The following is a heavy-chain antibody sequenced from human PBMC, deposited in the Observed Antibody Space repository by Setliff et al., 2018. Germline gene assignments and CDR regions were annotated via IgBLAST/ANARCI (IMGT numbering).Heavy chain of an antibody. CDR2: IIPVFRTA. CDR3: ARDTRDKYDSSGYYLSLDS. D-gene: IGHD3-22*01. V-gene: IGHV1-69*13. J-gene: IGHJ4*02. CDR1: GGTFRTDG. Sequence: RASVKVSCKASGGTFRTDGFSWVRQAPGQGLEWMGRIIPVFRTANYAQKFRGRVTITADEVARTAYMELSTLRSEDTAVYYCARDTRDKYDSSGYYLSLDSWGQGSLVTVLL.